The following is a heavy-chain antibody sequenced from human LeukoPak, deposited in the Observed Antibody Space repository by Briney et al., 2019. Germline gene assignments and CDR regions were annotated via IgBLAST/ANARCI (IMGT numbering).Heavy chain of an antibody. J-gene: IGHJ3*02. CDR2: IYYSGST. CDR3: ARHHNYGEGADAFDI. Sequence: SETLSLTCTVSGGSISSSSYYWGWIRQPPGKGLEWIGSIYYSGSTYYNPSLKSRVTISVDTSKNQFSLKLSSVTAADTGVYYCARHHNYGEGADAFDIWGQGTMVTVSS. CDR1: GGSISSSSYY. D-gene: IGHD4-17*01. V-gene: IGHV4-39*01.